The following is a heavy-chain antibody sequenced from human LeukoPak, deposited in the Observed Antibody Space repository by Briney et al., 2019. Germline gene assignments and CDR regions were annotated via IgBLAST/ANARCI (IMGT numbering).Heavy chain of an antibody. CDR2: INVSGGST. Sequence: PGGSLRLSCAASGFTFSTYAMSWVRQAPGKGLEWVSTINVSGGSTYYADSVKGRFTISRDNSKNTLYLQMNGLRVEDTAIYYCAKDSGTDRVYGGQGTLVTVSS. CDR1: GFTFSTYA. J-gene: IGHJ4*02. D-gene: IGHD1-26*01. CDR3: AKDSGTDRVY. V-gene: IGHV3-23*01.